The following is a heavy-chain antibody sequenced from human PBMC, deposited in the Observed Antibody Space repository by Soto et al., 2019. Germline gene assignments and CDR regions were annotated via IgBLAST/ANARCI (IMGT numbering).Heavy chain of an antibody. CDR1: GGSISSSSYY. CDR2: IYYSGST. Sequence: SETLSLTCTVSGGSISSSSYYWGWIRKPPGKGLEWIGYIYYSGSTYYNPSLKSRVTISVDTSKNQFSLKLSSVTAADTAVYYCARDYCGGDCYSWSWFGLWGQGTLVTVSS. J-gene: IGHJ5*02. D-gene: IGHD2-21*02. V-gene: IGHV4-30-4*08. CDR3: ARDYCGGDCYSWSWFGL.